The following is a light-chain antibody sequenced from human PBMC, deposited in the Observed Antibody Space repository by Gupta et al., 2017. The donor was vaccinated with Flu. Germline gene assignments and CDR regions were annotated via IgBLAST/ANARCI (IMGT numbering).Light chain of an antibody. V-gene: IGKV1-5*03. CDR2: KAS. CDR1: QNIRSW. CDR3: QQYHVSST. Sequence: DVQMTQSPSTLSATIGDRVTITCRASQNIRSWLAWYQQKPGKAPKLLISKASSLESGVPSRFSGSGSGTEYTLTVTSLQPDDFATYYCQQYHVSSTFGQGTKVEIK. J-gene: IGKJ1*01.